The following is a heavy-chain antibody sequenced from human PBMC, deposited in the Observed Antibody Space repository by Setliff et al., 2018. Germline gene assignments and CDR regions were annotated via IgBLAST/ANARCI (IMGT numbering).Heavy chain of an antibody. J-gene: IGHJ4*02. CDR2: IFWDDDK. CDR1: GFSLTTSGVG. CDR3: AHRPGYCFTTTFCNFDY. Sequence: SGPTLVNPTPTLTLTCTFSGFSLTTSGVGVGWIRQPPGKALEWLAIIFWDDDKRYSPSLKNRLTITNDSLKRQLVLTMTNVDPVDTATYYCAHRPGYCFTTTFCNFDYWGRGALVTVSS. V-gene: IGHV2-5*02. D-gene: IGHD2-2*01.